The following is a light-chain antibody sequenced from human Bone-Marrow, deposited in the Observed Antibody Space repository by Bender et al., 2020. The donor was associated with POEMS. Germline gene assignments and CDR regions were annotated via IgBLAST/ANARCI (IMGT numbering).Light chain of an antibody. Sequence: QSVLTQPPSASGTPGQRVTISCSGSSSNIGTNPVNWYQQLPGTAPKLLIYINNQRPSGVPDRFSGSQSGTSASLAISGLQSEDVADYYCAAWEDSLSGWVFGGGTKLTVL. V-gene: IGLV1-44*01. J-gene: IGLJ3*02. CDR1: SSNIGTNP. CDR3: AAWEDSLSGWV. CDR2: INN.